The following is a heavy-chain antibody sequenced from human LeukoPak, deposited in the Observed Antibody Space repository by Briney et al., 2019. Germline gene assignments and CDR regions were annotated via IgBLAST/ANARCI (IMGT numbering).Heavy chain of an antibody. D-gene: IGHD3-10*01. V-gene: IGHV4-39*02. CDR1: GGSISSSSYY. CDR3: ARDRGYYGSGSPFDP. J-gene: IGHJ5*02. CDR2: IYYSGST. Sequence: PSETLSLTCTVSGGSISSSSYYWGWIRQPPGKGLEWIGSIYYSGSTYYNPSLKSRVTISVDTSKNQFSLKLSSVTAADTAVYYCARDRGYYGSGSPFDPWGQGTLVTVSS.